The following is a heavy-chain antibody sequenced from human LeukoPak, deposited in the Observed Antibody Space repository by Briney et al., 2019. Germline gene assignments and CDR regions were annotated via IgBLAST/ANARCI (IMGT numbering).Heavy chain of an antibody. D-gene: IGHD3-3*01. Sequence: HPGGSLRLSCAASGFTFSGSAMHWVRQTSGKGLEWVGRIRSVAHSYATAYAASVKGRFTISRDDSKNTAYLQMNSLKTEDTAVYYCTTRFTIFGVVTADSWGQGTLVTASS. CDR2: IRSVAHSYAT. CDR1: GFTFSGSA. J-gene: IGHJ4*02. V-gene: IGHV3-73*01. CDR3: TTRFTIFGVVTADS.